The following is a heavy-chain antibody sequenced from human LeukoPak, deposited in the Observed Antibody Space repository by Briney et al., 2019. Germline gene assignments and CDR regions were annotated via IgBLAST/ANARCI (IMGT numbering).Heavy chain of an antibody. CDR1: GFSFSSYE. D-gene: IGHD3-10*01. CDR3: ARGYYYGSGTLGPFDS. J-gene: IGHJ5*01. CDR2: ISSSGSTI. Sequence: PGGSLTPSCAASGFSFSSYEVNWVSQAPGKGLEWVSYISSSGSTIYNADSVKGRFTISRDNAKNSLYLQMNSLRAEDTAVYYCARGYYYGSGTLGPFDSWAERPLLTVSS. V-gene: IGHV3-48*03.